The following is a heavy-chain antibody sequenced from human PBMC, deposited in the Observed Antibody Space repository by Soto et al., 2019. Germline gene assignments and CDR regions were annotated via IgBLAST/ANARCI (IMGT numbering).Heavy chain of an antibody. CDR2: ISSTTNYI. Sequence: GGSLRLSCAASGFTFTRYSMNWVRQAPGKGLEWVSSISSTTNYIYYADSMKGRFTVSRDNAKNSVYLDMNSLSAEDTAVYYCARESEDLTSNFDYWGQGTLVTVSA. CDR3: ARESEDLTSNFDY. V-gene: IGHV3-21*01. CDR1: GFTFTRYS. J-gene: IGHJ4*02.